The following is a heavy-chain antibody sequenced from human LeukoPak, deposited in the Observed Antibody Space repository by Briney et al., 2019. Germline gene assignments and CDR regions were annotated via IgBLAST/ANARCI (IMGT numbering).Heavy chain of an antibody. CDR3: AREVRGYNFDY. V-gene: IGHV3-53*01. Sequence: PGGSLRLSCAASGFVVSSNYMSWVRQAPGKGLEWVSVISSGGNTYYADSVKGRFTISRDISKNTLYPQMNGLRAEDTAVYYCAREVRGYNFDYWGQGTLVTVSS. J-gene: IGHJ4*02. D-gene: IGHD3-16*02. CDR1: GFVVSSNY. CDR2: ISSGGNT.